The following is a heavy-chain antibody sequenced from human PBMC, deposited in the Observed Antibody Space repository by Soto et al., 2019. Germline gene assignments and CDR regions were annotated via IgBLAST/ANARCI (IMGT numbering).Heavy chain of an antibody. CDR3: VRYYSDSRYLYTGIDN. Sequence: PGSSLRLSCRASALTSPSSWIGWVRQAPGKGLEWMARIEPGGTWKYYSESFQGRFTISAETSENTIILQMSSMKAEDTAMYYCVRYYSDSRYLYTGIDNWGQGTMVTFSS. D-gene: IGHD3-16*02. CDR2: IEPGGTWK. V-gene: IGHV3-7*03. J-gene: IGHJ4*02. CDR1: ALTSPSSW.